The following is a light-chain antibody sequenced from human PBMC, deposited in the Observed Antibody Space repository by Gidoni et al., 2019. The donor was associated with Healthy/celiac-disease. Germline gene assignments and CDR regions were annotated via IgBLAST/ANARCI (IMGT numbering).Light chain of an antibody. Sequence: DIQMTQSPSTLSASVGDRVTITCRASQSISSRLAWYQQKPGKAPKLLIYKASSLESGVPSRFSGSGSGTEFTLTISSLQPDDFATYYCQQYNSYWTFGQXTKVEIK. CDR2: KAS. J-gene: IGKJ1*01. CDR1: QSISSR. V-gene: IGKV1-5*03. CDR3: QQYNSYWT.